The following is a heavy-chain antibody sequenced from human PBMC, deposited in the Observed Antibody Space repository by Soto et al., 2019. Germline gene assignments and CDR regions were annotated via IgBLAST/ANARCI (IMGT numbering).Heavy chain of an antibody. V-gene: IGHV3-30*18. CDR2: ISYDGSNK. Sequence: QVQLVESGGGVVQPGRSLRLSCAASGFTFSSYGMHWVRQAPGKGLEWVAVISYDGSNKYYADSVKGRFTISRDNSKNTLYLQMNSLRAEDTAVYYCAKVPDSSRERGFDYWGQGTLVTVSS. D-gene: IGHD6-13*01. CDR1: GFTFSSYG. CDR3: AKVPDSSRERGFDY. J-gene: IGHJ4*02.